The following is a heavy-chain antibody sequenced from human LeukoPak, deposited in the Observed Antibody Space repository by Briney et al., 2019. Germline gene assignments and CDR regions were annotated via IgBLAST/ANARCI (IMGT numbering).Heavy chain of an antibody. CDR1: GGSISGGGYS. D-gene: IGHD3-22*01. CDR3: ARGLDDSSGYYWRLTYPLIDY. V-gene: IGHV4-31*03. J-gene: IGHJ4*02. Sequence: MSSETLSLTCTVSGGSISGGGYSWSWIRQHPGKGLEWIGYIYYSGSTYYNPSLKSRVTISVDTSKNQFSLKLSSVTAADTAVYYCARGLDDSSGYYWRLTYPLIDYWGQGTLVTVSS. CDR2: IYYSGST.